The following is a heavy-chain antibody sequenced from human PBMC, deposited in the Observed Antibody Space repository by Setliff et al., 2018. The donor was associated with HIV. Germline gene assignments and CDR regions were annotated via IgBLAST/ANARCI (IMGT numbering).Heavy chain of an antibody. J-gene: IGHJ6*03. CDR1: GYTFKSYD. CDR3: ARDGGDTAMVSYYYYYYMDV. Sequence: ASVKVSCKPSGYTFKSYDINWVRQAPGQRLEWMGWINAGNGNTKYSQKFQGRVTITRDTSASTAYMELSSLRSEDTAVYYCARDGGDTAMVSYYYYYYMDVWGKGTTVTVSS. V-gene: IGHV1-3*01. CDR2: INAGNGNT. D-gene: IGHD5-18*01.